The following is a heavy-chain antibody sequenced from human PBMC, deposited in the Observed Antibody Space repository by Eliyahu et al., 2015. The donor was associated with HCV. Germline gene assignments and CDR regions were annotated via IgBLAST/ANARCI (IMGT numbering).Heavy chain of an antibody. Sequence: EVRLVESGGGLVKPGESLKLSCAASGFTLSNVWMTWVRQAPGKGLEWVGRIKSKTDGGTTDYAAPVKGRFTISRDDSKNTLYLQMNGLKTEDTAVYYCTQMATVTAWGQGTLVTVSS. CDR2: IKSKTDGGTT. CDR1: GFTLSNVW. D-gene: IGHD4-17*01. V-gene: IGHV3-15*01. J-gene: IGHJ1*01. CDR3: TQMATVTA.